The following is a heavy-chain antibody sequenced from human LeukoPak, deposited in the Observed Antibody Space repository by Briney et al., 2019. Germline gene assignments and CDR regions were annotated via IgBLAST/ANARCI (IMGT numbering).Heavy chain of an antibody. V-gene: IGHV3-33*06. CDR3: AKNSLLRGYPYNWFDP. CDR1: GFTFSSYG. D-gene: IGHD3-22*01. Sequence: PGRSLRLSCAASGFTFSSYGMHWIRQAPGKGLEWVAVIWYDGSNKYYTDSVKGRFTISRDNSKNTLYLQINSLRAEDTAVYYCAKNSLLRGYPYNWFDPWGQGTLVTVSS. CDR2: IWYDGSNK. J-gene: IGHJ5*02.